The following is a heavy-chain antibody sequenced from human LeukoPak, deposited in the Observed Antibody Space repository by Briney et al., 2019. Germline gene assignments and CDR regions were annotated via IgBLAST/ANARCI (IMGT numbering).Heavy chain of an antibody. J-gene: IGHJ4*02. D-gene: IGHD5-18*01. CDR1: GGSISSGGYY. V-gene: IGHV4-31*03. CDR3: ARSNSSGVDLDY. CDR2: IYYSGST. Sequence: SETLSLTCTVSGGSISSGGYYWSWIRQHPGKGPEWIGYIYYSGSTYYNPSLKSRVTISVDTSKNQFSLKLSSVTAADTAVYYCARSNSSGVDLDYWGQGTLVTVSS.